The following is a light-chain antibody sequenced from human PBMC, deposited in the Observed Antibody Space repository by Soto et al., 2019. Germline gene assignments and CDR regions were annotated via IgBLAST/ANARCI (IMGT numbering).Light chain of an antibody. V-gene: IGLV1-40*01. CDR2: GNS. CDR1: SSNIGAGYD. CDR3: QSYDSSLSVV. Sequence: QLVLTQPPSVSGAPGQRVTISCTGSSSNIGAGYDVHWYKQLPGTAPKLLIYGNSNRPSGVPDRFSGSKSGTSASLAITGLQAEDEADYYCQSYDSSLSVVFGGGTKLTVL. J-gene: IGLJ2*01.